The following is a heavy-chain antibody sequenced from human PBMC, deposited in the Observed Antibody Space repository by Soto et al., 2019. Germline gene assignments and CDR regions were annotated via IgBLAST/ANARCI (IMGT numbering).Heavy chain of an antibody. CDR1: GGTFSSYA. Sequence: GASVKVSCKASGGTFSSYAISWVRQAPGQGLEWMGGIIPIFGTANYAQKFQGRVTITADESTSTAYMELSSLRSEDTAVYYCAREHKSNPRYFDPGGQGTLVTVSS. CDR2: IIPIFGTA. V-gene: IGHV1-69*13. J-gene: IGHJ5*02. CDR3: AREHKSNPRYFDP. D-gene: IGHD2-21*01.